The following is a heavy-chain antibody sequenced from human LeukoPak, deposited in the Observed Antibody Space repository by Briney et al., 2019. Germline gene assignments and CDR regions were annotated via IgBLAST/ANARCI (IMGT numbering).Heavy chain of an antibody. D-gene: IGHD4-17*01. CDR2: IYYSGST. CDR1: GGSISSSSYY. J-gene: IGHJ4*02. V-gene: IGHV4-39*01. CDR3: ARQTVTKAFDY. Sequence: SETLSLTCTVSGGSISSSSYYWGWLRQPPGKGLEWIGSIYYSGSTYYNPSLKSRVTISVDTSKNQFSLELSSVTAADTAVYYCARQTVTKAFDYWGQGTLVTVSS.